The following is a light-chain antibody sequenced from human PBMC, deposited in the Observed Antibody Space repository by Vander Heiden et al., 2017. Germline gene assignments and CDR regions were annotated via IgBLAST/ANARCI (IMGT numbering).Light chain of an antibody. J-gene: IGLJ1*01. CDR1: ISKVGNYNF. CDR3: CSYAGDTTYV. CDR2: EVS. V-gene: IGLV2-23*02. Sequence: QSALTQPAPLSGCPGQPATIPCTGTISKVGNYNFVSWYRQHPGKAPKFLIYEVSKRPSGVSDRFSGSKSDNTASLTDSGLQAEDEADYYYCSYAGDTTYVFGTGTRVTVL.